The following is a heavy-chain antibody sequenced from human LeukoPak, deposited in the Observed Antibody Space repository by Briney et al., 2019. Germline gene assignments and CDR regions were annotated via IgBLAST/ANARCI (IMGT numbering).Heavy chain of an antibody. CDR2: ISYDGSNK. CDR3: AKGVATITSSGGYYGMDV. CDR1: GFTFSSYG. Sequence: PGRSLRLSYAASGFTFSSYGMHWVRQAPGKGLEWVAVISYDGSNKYYADSVKGRFTISRDNSKNTLYLQMNSLRAEDTAVYYCAKGVATITSSGGYYGMDVWGQGTTVTVSS. V-gene: IGHV3-30*18. D-gene: IGHD5-12*01. J-gene: IGHJ6*02.